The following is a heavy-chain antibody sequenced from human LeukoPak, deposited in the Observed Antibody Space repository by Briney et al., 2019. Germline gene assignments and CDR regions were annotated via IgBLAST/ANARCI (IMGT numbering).Heavy chain of an antibody. V-gene: IGHV4-34*01. D-gene: IGHD3-22*01. Sequence: SETLSLTCAVYGGSFSGYYWNWIRQPPGKGLEWIGEISHYENTNYSPSLKSRLTISIDTSKNQFSLKLSSVTAADTAVYYCASSGSRWLIDKTYSPYWGQGTLVTVSS. CDR3: ASSGSRWLIDKTYSPY. CDR1: GGSFSGYY. J-gene: IGHJ4*02. CDR2: ISHYENT.